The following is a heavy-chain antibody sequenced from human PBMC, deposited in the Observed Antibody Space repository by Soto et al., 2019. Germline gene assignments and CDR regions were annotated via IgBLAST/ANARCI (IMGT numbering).Heavy chain of an antibody. Sequence: QVQLQESGPGLVKPSGTLSPTCAVSSGSISSSNWWSWVRQPPGKGLEWIGEIYRSGSTNYNPYLQSRVTISVDKSKNQFSLKLSSVTAADTAVYYCARDSFQSWFDPWGQGTLVTVSS. CDR1: SGSISSSNW. V-gene: IGHV4-4*02. J-gene: IGHJ5*02. CDR3: ARDSFQSWFDP. CDR2: IYRSGST.